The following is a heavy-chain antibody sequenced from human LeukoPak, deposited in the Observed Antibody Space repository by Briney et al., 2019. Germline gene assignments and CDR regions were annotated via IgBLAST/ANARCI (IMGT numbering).Heavy chain of an antibody. CDR3: ARDSGPYYYYGMDV. Sequence: SETLSLICTVSGASISSYYWSWIRQPPGKGLEWIGDIYYSGGIKYNPSLKSRVTMSVDTSKNQFSLKLSSVTAADTAVYYCARDSGPYYYYGMDVWGQGTTVTVSS. CDR1: GASISSYY. V-gene: IGHV4-59*01. J-gene: IGHJ6*02. D-gene: IGHD3-10*01. CDR2: IYYSGGI.